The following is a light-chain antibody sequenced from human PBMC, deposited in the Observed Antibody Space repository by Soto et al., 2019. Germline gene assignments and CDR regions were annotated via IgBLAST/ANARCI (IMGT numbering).Light chain of an antibody. CDR1: SSDVGGYNY. Sequence: QSALTQPASVSGSPGQSITISCTGTSSDVGGYNYVSWYQQHPGKAPKLMIYEVSNRPSGVSNRFSGSKSGNTATLTISRVEAGDEADYYCQVWDSSSDPLVFGGGTKLTVL. J-gene: IGLJ2*01. CDR2: EVS. V-gene: IGLV2-14*01. CDR3: QVWDSSSDPLV.